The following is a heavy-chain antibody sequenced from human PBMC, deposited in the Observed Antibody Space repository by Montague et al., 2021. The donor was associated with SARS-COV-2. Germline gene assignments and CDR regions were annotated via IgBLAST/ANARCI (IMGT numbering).Heavy chain of an antibody. CDR1: GGSISSYY. V-gene: IGHV4-59*01. CDR2: IYYSGST. J-gene: IGHJ6*03. D-gene: IGHD2-2*01. CDR3: ARVRVKQYQLVFSTYYYYYMDV. Sequence: SETLSLTCTVSGGSISSYYWSWIRQPPGKGLEWIGYIYYSGSTNYNPSLKSRVTISVDTSKNQFSLKLSSVTAADTAVYYCARVRVKQYQLVFSTYYYYYMDVWGKGTTVTVSS.